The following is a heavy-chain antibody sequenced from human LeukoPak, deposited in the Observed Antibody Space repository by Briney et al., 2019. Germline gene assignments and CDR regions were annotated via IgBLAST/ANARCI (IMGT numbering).Heavy chain of an antibody. J-gene: IGHJ4*02. Sequence: SETLSLTCTVSGDSLSSTTYYWGWIRQPPGTVLEWIGSIYYSGSTYYNPSLKSRVTISVDTSKNQFSLRLSSVTAADTAVYYCARRCSGGSCYPGSFDYWGQGTLVTVSS. CDR1: GDSLSSTTYY. CDR3: ARRCSGGSCYPGSFDY. CDR2: IYYSGST. D-gene: IGHD2-15*01. V-gene: IGHV4-39*01.